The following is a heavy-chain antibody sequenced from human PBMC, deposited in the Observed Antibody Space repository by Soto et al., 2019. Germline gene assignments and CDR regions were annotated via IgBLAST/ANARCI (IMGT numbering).Heavy chain of an antibody. CDR2: IIPIFGTA. CDR3: ARRGCVTDGYNCFRDY. V-gene: IGHV1-69*01. CDR1: GGTFSSYA. Sequence: QVQLVQSGAEVKKPGSSVKVSCKASGGTFSSYAISWVRQAPGQGLECMGGIIPIFGTANYAQKFQGRVTITADESTSTAYMELSSLRSEDTAVYYCARRGCVTDGYNCFRDYWGQGTLVTVSS. D-gene: IGHD5-12*01. J-gene: IGHJ4*02.